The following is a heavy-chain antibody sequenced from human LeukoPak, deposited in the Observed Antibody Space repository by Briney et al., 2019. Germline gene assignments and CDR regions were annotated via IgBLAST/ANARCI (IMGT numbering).Heavy chain of an antibody. V-gene: IGHV3-53*01. CDR3: ARAAGSSWPPSLDY. Sequence: GGSLRLSCAASGFTVSSNYMSWVRQAPGKGLEWVSVIYSGGSTYYADSVKGRFTISRDNSKNTLYLQMNSLRAEDTAVYYCARAAGSSWPPSLDYWGQGTLVTVSS. CDR2: IYSGGST. J-gene: IGHJ4*02. D-gene: IGHD6-13*01. CDR1: GFTVSSNY.